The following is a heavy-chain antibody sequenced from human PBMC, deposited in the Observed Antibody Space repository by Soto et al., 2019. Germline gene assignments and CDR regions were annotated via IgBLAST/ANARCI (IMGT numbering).Heavy chain of an antibody. D-gene: IGHD2-2*02. CDR1: GYTFTGYY. Sequence: RASVKVSCKASGYTFTGYYMHWVRQAPGQGLEWMGWINPNSGGTNYAQKFQGRVTMTRDTSISTAYMELSRLRSDDTAVYYCARGAGYCSSTSCYKKYYYYYYGMDVWGQGTTVTVSS. CDR3: ARGAGYCSSTSCYKKYYYYYYGMDV. J-gene: IGHJ6*02. CDR2: INPNSGGT. V-gene: IGHV1-2*02.